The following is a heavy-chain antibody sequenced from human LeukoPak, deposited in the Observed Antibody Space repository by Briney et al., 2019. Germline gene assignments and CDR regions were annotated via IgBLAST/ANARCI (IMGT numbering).Heavy chain of an antibody. CDR2: ISSSSRNI. D-gene: IGHD6-19*01. CDR3: ARGGGWADGFDV. J-gene: IGHJ3*01. CDR1: GFTFSSYS. V-gene: IGHV3-21*06. Sequence: GRSLRLSCAAAGFTFSSYSMNWVRQAPGKGLEWVSFISSSSRNIYYADSVKGRYTMSRDNAKNSLYLQMNSLRVEDTAVYYCARGGGWADGFDVWGQGTLVTVSS.